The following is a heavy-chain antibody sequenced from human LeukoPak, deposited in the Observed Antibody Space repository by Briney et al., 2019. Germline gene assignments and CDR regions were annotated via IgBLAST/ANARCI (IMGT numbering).Heavy chain of an antibody. D-gene: IGHD5-12*01. V-gene: IGHV1-69*05. CDR3: ARGDSGYDYGFDS. CDR1: GGTFSSHA. Sequence: SVKVSCKASGGTFSSHAISWVRQAPGQGLEWVGGIIPIFGTTNYAQKFQGRVTITTDESTSTGYMELRSLRSDDTAMYYCARGDSGYDYGFDSWGQGTLVTLSS. CDR2: IIPIFGTT. J-gene: IGHJ4*02.